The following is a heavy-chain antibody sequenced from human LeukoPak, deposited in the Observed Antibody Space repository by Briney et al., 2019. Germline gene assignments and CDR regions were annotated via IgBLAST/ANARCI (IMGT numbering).Heavy chain of an antibody. J-gene: IGHJ4*02. CDR2: INRNGGST. CDR3: ARAGGTYYFDSSGYFY. D-gene: IGHD3-22*01. V-gene: IGHV3-20*04. CDR1: GFTFDDYG. Sequence: PGGSLRLSCAASGFTFDDYGMSWVRQAPGKGLEWVSGINRNGGSTGYADSVKGRFTISRNNAKNSLYLQMNSLRAEDTALYYCARAGGTYYFDSSGYFYWGQGTLVTVSS.